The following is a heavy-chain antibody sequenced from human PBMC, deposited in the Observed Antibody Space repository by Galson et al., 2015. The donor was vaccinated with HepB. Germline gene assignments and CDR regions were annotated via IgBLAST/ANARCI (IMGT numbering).Heavy chain of an antibody. Sequence: SLRLSCAASGFTFSSYAMHWVRQAPGKGLEWVAVISYDGSNKYYADSVKGRFTISRDNSKNALYLQMNSLRAEDTAVYYCAKDRWELLFLGYYFDYWGQGTLVTVSS. CDR2: ISYDGSNK. D-gene: IGHD1-26*01. J-gene: IGHJ4*02. CDR3: AKDRWELLFLGYYFDY. CDR1: GFTFSSYA. V-gene: IGHV3-30*04.